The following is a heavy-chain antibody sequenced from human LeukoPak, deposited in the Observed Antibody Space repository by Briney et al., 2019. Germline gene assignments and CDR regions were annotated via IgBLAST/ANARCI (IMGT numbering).Heavy chain of an antibody. CDR2: IYSDNT. CDR3: ARRAGAYSHPYDY. V-gene: IGHV3-53*01. Sequence: PGGSLRLSCTVSGFTVSSNSMSWVRQAPGKGLEWVSFIYSDNTHYSDSVKGRVTISRDNSKNTLYLQMNRLGAEDTAVLYFARRAGAYSHPYDYWGQGTLVT. J-gene: IGHJ4*02. CDR1: GFTVSSNS. D-gene: IGHD4/OR15-4a*01.